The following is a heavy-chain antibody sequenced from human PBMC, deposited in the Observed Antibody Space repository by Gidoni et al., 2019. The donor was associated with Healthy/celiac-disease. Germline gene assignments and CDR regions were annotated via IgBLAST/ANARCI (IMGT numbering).Heavy chain of an antibody. CDR2: IWYDGSKK. Sequence: QVQLVESGVGVVQPGRSLRLSCAAYGFPFSSYGMLWVRPAPGKGLEWVAVIWYDGSKKYYADSVKGRFTISRDNSKNTLYLQMNSLRAEDTAVYYCARERKGVAYYDFWSGDDPDGCMDVWGQGTTVTVSS. J-gene: IGHJ6*02. CDR3: ARERKGVAYYDFWSGDDPDGCMDV. CDR1: GFPFSSYG. D-gene: IGHD3-3*01. V-gene: IGHV3-33*01.